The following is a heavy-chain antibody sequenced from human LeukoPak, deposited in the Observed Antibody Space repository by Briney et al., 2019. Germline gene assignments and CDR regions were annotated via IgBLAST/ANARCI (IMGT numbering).Heavy chain of an antibody. V-gene: IGHV3-7*01. CDR1: GFTFSNYV. CDR2: IKEDGNEK. J-gene: IGHJ4*02. CDR3: AGGQSVGY. Sequence: GGSLRLSCEVSGFTFSNYVMSWVRQAPGKGLEWVANIKEDGNEKYYVDSVKGRFTISRDNAKNSVYLQMNSLRVEDTAVYYCAGGQSVGYWSRGTLVTVSS. D-gene: IGHD4-23*01.